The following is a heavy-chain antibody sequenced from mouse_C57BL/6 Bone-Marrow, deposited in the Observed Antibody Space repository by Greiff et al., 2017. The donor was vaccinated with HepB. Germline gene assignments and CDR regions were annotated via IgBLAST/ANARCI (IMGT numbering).Heavy chain of an antibody. D-gene: IGHD2-2*01. V-gene: IGHV1-20*01. CDR3: ARSWLRREGYFDV. J-gene: IGHJ1*03. CDR2: INPYNGDT. CDR1: GYSFTGYF. Sequence: VQLQQSGPELVKPGDSVKISCKASGYSFTGYFMNWVMQSHGKSLEWIGRINPYNGDTFYNQKFKGKATLTVDKSSSTAHMELRSLTSEDSAVYYFARSWLRREGYFDVWGTGTTVTVSS.